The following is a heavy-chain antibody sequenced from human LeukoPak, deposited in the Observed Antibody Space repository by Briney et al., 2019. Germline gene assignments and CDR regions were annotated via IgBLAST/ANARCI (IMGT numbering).Heavy chain of an antibody. D-gene: IGHD3-3*01. Sequence: PSETLSLTCTVSGGSISSSSYYWGWIRQPPGKGLEWIGSIYYSGSTYYNPSLKSRVTISVDTSKNQFSLKLSSVTAADTAVYYCARDENDFWSGYYTVAWFDPWGQGTLVTVSS. V-gene: IGHV4-39*07. J-gene: IGHJ5*02. CDR2: IYYSGST. CDR1: GGSISSSSYY. CDR3: ARDENDFWSGYYTVAWFDP.